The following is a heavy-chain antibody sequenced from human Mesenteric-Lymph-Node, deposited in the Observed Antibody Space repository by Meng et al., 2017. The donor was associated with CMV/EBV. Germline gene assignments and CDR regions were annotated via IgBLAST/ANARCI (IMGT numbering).Heavy chain of an antibody. CDR3: ARHFMYSSGYSGDY. CDR1: GYSFTTYW. D-gene: IGHD3-22*01. Sequence: GSGYSFTTYWISCVRPMPGKGLEWMGRIAPSDSYTTYSPSCQGHVTISADKSISTAYLQWSSLKASDTAMYYCARHFMYSSGYSGDYWGQGTLVTVSS. CDR2: IAPSDSYT. J-gene: IGHJ4*02. V-gene: IGHV5-10-1*01.